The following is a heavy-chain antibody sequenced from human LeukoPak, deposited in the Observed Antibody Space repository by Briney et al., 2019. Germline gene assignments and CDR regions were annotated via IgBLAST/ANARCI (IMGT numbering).Heavy chain of an antibody. CDR3: AKTQIGGAVNDAFDI. CDR2: ISITGADT. Sequence: PGGSLRLSCAASGFTFDSYAMSWARQAPGKGLEWVSLISITGADTYYADSVEGRFTISRDNSKNTLYLQMNSLRAEDTAVYYCAKTQIGGAVNDAFDIWGQGTMVTVSS. CDR1: GFTFDSYA. V-gene: IGHV3-23*01. D-gene: IGHD3-10*01. J-gene: IGHJ3*02.